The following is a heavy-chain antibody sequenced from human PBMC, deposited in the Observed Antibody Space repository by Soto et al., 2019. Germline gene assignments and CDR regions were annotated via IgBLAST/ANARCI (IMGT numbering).Heavy chain of an antibody. J-gene: IGHJ6*02. CDR1: GFTFSGYT. CDR2: ISMSYSDI. CDR3: VRDTGFYDDAGQKYYYGMDV. V-gene: IGHV3-21*02. Sequence: QLVESGGGLVKPGWPLRLSCAASGFTFSGYTMNWVRLAPGTGLEWVSSISMSYSDIYYADSVKGRFTISTDNANNSLSLQMNSLRAEDTAVYYCVRDTGFYDDAGQKYYYGMDVWGQGTTVTVS. D-gene: IGHD3-22*01.